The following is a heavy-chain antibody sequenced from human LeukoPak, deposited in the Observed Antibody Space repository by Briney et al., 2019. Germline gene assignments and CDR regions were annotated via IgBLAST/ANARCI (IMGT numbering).Heavy chain of an antibody. CDR1: GGSINSYY. CDR3: ARQGEMRSEDIVVVVAAEFDY. V-gene: IGHV4-59*08. Sequence: SETLSLTCTVSGGSINSYYWSWIRQPPGKGLEWIGYIYYSGSTNYNPSLKSRVTISVDSSKSQFSLKLTSVTAADTAVYYCARQGEMRSEDIVVVVAAEFDYWGQGTLVTVSS. J-gene: IGHJ4*02. D-gene: IGHD2-15*01. CDR2: IYYSGST.